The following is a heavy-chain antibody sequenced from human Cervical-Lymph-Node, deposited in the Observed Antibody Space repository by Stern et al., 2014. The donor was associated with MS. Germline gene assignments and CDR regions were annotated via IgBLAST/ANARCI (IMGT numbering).Heavy chain of an antibody. CDR3: ATGSAYGSGSYYTPHYWFDP. CDR2: FDPEDGET. CDR1: GYTLTELS. D-gene: IGHD3-10*01. J-gene: IGHJ5*02. Sequence: VQLVESGAEVKKPGASVKVSCKVSGYTLTELSMHWVRQAPGKGLEWMGGFDPEDGETIYAQKFQGRVTMTEDTSTDTAYMELSSLRSEDTAVYYCATGSAYGSGSYYTPHYWFDPWGQGTLVTVSS. V-gene: IGHV1-24*01.